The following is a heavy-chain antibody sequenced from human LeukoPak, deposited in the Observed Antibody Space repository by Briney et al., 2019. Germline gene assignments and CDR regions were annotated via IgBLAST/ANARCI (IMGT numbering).Heavy chain of an antibody. V-gene: IGHV3-21*01. CDR3: ARGAAVRTPPLDY. CDR1: GFTFSSYS. Sequence: GGSLRLSCAASGFTFSSYSMNWVRQAPGKGLEWVSSIGSSSSYIYYADSVKGRFSISRDNAKNSLYLQMNSLRAEDTAVYYCARGAAVRTPPLDYWGQGTLVTVSS. J-gene: IGHJ4*02. D-gene: IGHD4-23*01. CDR2: IGSSSSYI.